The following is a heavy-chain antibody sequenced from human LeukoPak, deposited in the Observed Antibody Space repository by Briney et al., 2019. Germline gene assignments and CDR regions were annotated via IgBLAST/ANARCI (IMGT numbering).Heavy chain of an antibody. CDR2: IYPGDSDT. D-gene: IGHD2-2*01. CDR3: ARRSRGLDY. V-gene: IGHV5-51*01. J-gene: IGHJ4*02. Sequence: EWLGIIYPGDSDTRYRPSFQGQVTISADKSITTAYLQWSSLKASDTAMYYCARRSRGLDYWGQGTLVTLSS.